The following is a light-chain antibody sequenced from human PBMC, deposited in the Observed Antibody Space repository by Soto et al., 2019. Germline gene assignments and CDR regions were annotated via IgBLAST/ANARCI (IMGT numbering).Light chain of an antibody. Sequence: IHMPQSPSTLSASVGDTVTMTFRASQTISGWLAWYQQRPGKAPNLLIFDASTLESGVPSRFSGSGSGTEFTLTISSLQSEDFAVYYCQQYNNWTPITFGQGTRLEIK. CDR1: QTISGW. J-gene: IGKJ5*01. V-gene: IGKV1-5*01. CDR2: DAS. CDR3: QQYNNWTPIT.